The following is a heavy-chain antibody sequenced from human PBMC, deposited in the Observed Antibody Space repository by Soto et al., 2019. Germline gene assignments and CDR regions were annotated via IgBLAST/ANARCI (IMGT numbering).Heavy chain of an antibody. CDR1: GFTLSSYN. V-gene: IGHV3-48*02. J-gene: IGHJ6*02. Sequence: EVQLVESGGGLVQPGGSLRLSCAASGFTLSSYNMNWVRQAPGKGLEWVSYISGSSDTIYYADSGNGRFTISRDNAKNSLYLQMDSLRDEDTAVYYCARDHGGSTWFVGIYYYFGVDVWGQGTTVTVSS. D-gene: IGHD6-13*01. CDR2: ISGSSDTI. CDR3: ARDHGGSTWFVGIYYYFGVDV.